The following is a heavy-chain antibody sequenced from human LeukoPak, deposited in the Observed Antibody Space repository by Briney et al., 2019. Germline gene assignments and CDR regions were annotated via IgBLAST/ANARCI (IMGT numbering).Heavy chain of an antibody. D-gene: IGHD2-15*01. CDR1: GFTFSDYY. Sequence: GGSLRLSCAASGFTFSDYYMTWIRQAPGKGLEWVSYISSSGSTIYYADSVKGRFTISRDNAKNSLYLQMNSLRAEDTAVYYCARWRCSGGSCYSGYFDYWGQGTLVTVSS. CDR3: ARWRCSGGSCYSGYFDY. CDR2: ISSSGSTI. V-gene: IGHV3-11*01. J-gene: IGHJ4*02.